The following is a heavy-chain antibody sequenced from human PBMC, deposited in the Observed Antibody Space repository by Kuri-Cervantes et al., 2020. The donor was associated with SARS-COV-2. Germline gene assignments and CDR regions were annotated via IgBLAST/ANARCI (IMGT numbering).Heavy chain of an antibody. D-gene: IGHD1-7*01. CDR3: AKDPTATTEYYYAMDV. CDR2: ISGSGTGE. V-gene: IGHV3-23*01. J-gene: IGHJ6*02. Sequence: GGSLRLSCAVSGFSFSSYAMSWVRQAPGKGLEWVSVISGSGTGEYYADSVKGRFTISRDNSKNTLYLQMNSLRAEDTAVYFCAKDPTATTEYYYAMDVWGQGTTVTVSS. CDR1: GFSFSSYA.